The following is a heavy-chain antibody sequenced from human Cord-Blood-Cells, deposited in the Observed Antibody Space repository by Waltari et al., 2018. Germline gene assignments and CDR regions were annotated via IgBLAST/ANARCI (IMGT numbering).Heavy chain of an antibody. Sequence: QVQLQQWGAGLLKPSETLSLTCAVYGGSFSGYYWSWIRQPPGKGLEWIGESNHSGSTNYNPSLKSRVTISVDTSKNQFSLKLSSVTAADTAVYYCARAAMVRGVINWGQGTLVTVSS. CDR2: SNHSGST. CDR1: GGSFSGYY. V-gene: IGHV4-34*01. J-gene: IGHJ4*02. D-gene: IGHD3-10*01. CDR3: ARAAMVRGVIN.